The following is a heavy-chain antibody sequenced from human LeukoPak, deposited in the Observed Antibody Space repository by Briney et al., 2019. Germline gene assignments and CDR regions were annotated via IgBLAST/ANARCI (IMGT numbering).Heavy chain of an antibody. V-gene: IGHV3-23*01. CDR1: GFTFSSYA. CDR3: AKMYDFWSGYTGAFDI. CDR2: ISGSGGST. J-gene: IGHJ3*02. Sequence: PGGSLRLSRAASGFTFSSYAMSWVRQAPVKGLEWVSAISGSGGSTYYADAVKGRFTISRDNSKNTLYLQMNSLRAEDTAVYYCAKMYDFWSGYTGAFDIWGQGTMVTVSS. D-gene: IGHD3-3*01.